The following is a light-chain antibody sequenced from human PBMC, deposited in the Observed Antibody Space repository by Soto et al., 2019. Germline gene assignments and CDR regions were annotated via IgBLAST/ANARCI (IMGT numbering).Light chain of an antibody. Sequence: DIQMTQSPPSLSSSVGDRVSITCRASRTISTHLNWYQQKPGKAPKLLIYAASSLQSGVPSRFSGSGSGKYLSLTISSLQPEDSATYYCQQSSSTHRTLGQGTKVDIK. CDR3: QQSSSTHRT. CDR1: RTISTH. J-gene: IGKJ2*01. CDR2: AAS. V-gene: IGKV1-39*01.